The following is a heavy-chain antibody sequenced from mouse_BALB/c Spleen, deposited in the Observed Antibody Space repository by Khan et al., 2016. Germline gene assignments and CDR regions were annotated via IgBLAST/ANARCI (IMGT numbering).Heavy chain of an antibody. V-gene: IGHV1-87*01. CDR2: IYPGDGDT. D-gene: IGHD1-1*01. J-gene: IGHJ3*01. Sequence: VQLQESGAELARPGASVKLSCKASGYTFTSYWMQWVKQRPGQGLEWIGAIYPGDGDTRYTQKFKGKATLTTDKSSSTAYMQLSSLASEYSAVYYCARGGSSYSSSAYWGQGTLVTVSA. CDR1: GYTFTSYW. CDR3: ARGGSSYSSSAY.